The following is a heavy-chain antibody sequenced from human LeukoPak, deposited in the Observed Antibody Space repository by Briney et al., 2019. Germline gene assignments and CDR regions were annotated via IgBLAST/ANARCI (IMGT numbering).Heavy chain of an antibody. J-gene: IGHJ6*03. CDR3: AKDGYSYGHYYYYYMDV. Sequence: GGSLRLSCAASGFTFSSYAMSWVRQAPGKGLEWVSAISGSGGSTYYADSVKGRFTISRDNSKNTLYLQMNSLRAEDTAVYYCAKDGYSYGHYYYYYMDVWGKGTTVTVSS. CDR2: ISGSGGST. D-gene: IGHD5-18*01. CDR1: GFTFSSYA. V-gene: IGHV3-23*01.